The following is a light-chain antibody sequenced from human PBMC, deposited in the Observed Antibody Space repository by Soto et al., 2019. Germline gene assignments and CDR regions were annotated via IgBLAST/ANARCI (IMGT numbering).Light chain of an antibody. J-gene: IGKJ1*01. CDR3: QQYNNWPRT. Sequence: GLTQSPGTLSLSPWERATLSCRASQSVSSSYLAWYQQKPGQAPRLLIYGASSRATGIPDRFSGSGSGTDFTLTISRLEPEDFAVYYCQQYNNWPRTFGQGTKVDIK. V-gene: IGKV3-20*01. CDR1: QSVSSSY. CDR2: GAS.